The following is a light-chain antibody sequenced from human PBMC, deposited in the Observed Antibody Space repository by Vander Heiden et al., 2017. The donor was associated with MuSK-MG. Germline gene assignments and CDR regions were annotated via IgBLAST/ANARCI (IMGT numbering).Light chain of an antibody. CDR3: HQTYGTPLT. V-gene: IGKV1-39*01. CDR2: IAS. J-gene: IGKJ5*01. CDR1: QSISSF. Sequence: DIQLTQSPSSLSASVGCRVTITCRASQSISSFLNWYHQKPAHAPKLLIFIASSLHTWVPSRFTCSRSLTVYTLTLSTLQPEDFASYYCHQTYGTPLTFGQGTRLEIK.